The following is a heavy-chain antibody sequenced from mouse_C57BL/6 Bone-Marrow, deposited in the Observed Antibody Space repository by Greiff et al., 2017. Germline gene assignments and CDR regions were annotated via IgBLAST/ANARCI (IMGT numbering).Heavy chain of an antibody. CDR2: IYPGSGST. V-gene: IGHV1-55*01. CDR3: ARSDLGFYAMDY. J-gene: IGHJ4*01. Sequence: QVQLLQPGAELVKPGASVKMSCKASGYTFTSYWITWVKQRPGQGLEWIGDIYPGSGSTNYNEKFKSKATLTVDTSSSTAYMQLSSLTSEDSAVYYCARSDLGFYAMDYWGQGTSVTVSS. CDR1: GYTFTSYW.